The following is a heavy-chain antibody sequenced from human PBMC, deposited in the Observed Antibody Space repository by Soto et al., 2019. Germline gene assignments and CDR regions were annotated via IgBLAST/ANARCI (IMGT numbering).Heavy chain of an antibody. CDR2: IYPGDSDT. J-gene: IGHJ6*02. CDR3: ARRAGSYPYYYGMDV. CDR1: GYSFTSNW. V-gene: IGHV5-51*01. Sequence: SLKISCKGSGYSFTSNWIGWVRQMPGKGLEWMGIIYPGDSDTRYSPSFQGQVTISADKSISTAYLQWSSLKASDTAMYYCARRAGSYPYYYGMDVWGQGTTVTVSS. D-gene: IGHD3-10*01.